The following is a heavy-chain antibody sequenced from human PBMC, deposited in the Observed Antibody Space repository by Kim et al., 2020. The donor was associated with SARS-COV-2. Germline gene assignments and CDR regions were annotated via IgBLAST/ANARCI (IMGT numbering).Heavy chain of an antibody. V-gene: IGHV3-33*06. D-gene: IGHD3-10*01. J-gene: IGHJ4*02. CDR3: AKDAVDYYGSGPFDY. Sequence: GGSLRLSCAASGFTFSSYAMHWVRQAPGKGLEWVAVIWYDGSNKYYADSVKGRFTISRDNSKNTLYLQMNSLRAEDTAVYYCAKDAVDYYGSGPFDYWGQGTLVTVSS. CDR2: IWYDGSNK. CDR1: GFTFSSYA.